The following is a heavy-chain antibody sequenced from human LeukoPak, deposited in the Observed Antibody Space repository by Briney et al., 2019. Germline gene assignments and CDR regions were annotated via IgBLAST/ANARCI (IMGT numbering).Heavy chain of an antibody. CDR1: GYTFTSYG. CDR3: ARDTGSPTNWFDP. J-gene: IGHJ5*02. V-gene: IGHV1-2*02. Sequence: ASVKVSCKASGYTFTSYGTSWVRQAPGQGLEWMGWINPNSGGTNYAQKFQGRVTMTRDTSISTAYMELSRLRSDDTAVYYCARDTGSPTNWFDPWGQGTLVTVSS. D-gene: IGHD1-14*01. CDR2: INPNSGGT.